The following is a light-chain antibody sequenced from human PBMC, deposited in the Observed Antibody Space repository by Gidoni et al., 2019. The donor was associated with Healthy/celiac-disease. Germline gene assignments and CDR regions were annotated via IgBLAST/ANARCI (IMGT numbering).Light chain of an antibody. J-gene: IGLJ1*01. CDR2: DDS. CDR1: NSGSKS. Sequence: SYVLTQPPPVPVAPGQTARITCGGNNSGSKSVHWYQQKPGQAPVLVVYDDSDRPSGIPERFSGSNSGNTATLTISRVEAGDEADYYCQVWDRTEVFGTGTKVTVL. CDR3: QVWDRTEV. V-gene: IGLV3-21*02.